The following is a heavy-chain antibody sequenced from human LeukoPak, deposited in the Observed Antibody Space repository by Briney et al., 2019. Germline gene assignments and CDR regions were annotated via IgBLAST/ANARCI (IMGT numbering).Heavy chain of an antibody. J-gene: IGHJ5*02. V-gene: IGHV4-4*07. CDR1: GVSLSSSY. CDR2: IYTSGTT. D-gene: IGHD2-15*01. Sequence: SETLSLTCSVSGVSLSSSYWSWIRQPAGKGLEWIGFIYTSGTTNYNPSLKSRVTMSIDTSKSQFSLRLISVTAADTAVYYCARDVQSSGGYNWFDPWGQGTLVTVSS. CDR3: ARDVQSSGGYNWFDP.